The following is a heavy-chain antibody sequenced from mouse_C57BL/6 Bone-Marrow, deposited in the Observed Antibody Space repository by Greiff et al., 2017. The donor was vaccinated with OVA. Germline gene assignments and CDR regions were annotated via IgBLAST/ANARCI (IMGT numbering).Heavy chain of an antibody. J-gene: IGHJ2*01. V-gene: IGHV1-69*01. CDR3: AREGDYGVYYFDY. D-gene: IGHD2-4*01. CDR2: IDPSDSYT. Sequence: QVQLKESGAELVMPGASVKLSCKASGYTFTSYWMHWVKQRPGQGLEWIGEIDPSDSYTNYNQKFKGKSTLTVDKSSSTAYMQLSSLTSEDSAVYYCAREGDYGVYYFDYWGQGTTLTVSS. CDR1: GYTFTSYW.